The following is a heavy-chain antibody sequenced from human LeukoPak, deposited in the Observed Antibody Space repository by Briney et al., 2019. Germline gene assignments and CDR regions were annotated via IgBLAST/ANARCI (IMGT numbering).Heavy chain of an antibody. CDR3: ARGYNWNGAAFDI. CDR2: INPNSGGT. V-gene: IGHV1-2*02. Sequence: GASVKVSCKASGYTFTGYYMHWVRQAPGQGLEWMGWINPNSGGTNYAQKFQGRVTVTRDTSISTAYMELSRVISDDTAVYYCARGYNWNGAAFDIWGQGTMVTVSS. CDR1: GYTFTGYY. D-gene: IGHD1-20*01. J-gene: IGHJ3*02.